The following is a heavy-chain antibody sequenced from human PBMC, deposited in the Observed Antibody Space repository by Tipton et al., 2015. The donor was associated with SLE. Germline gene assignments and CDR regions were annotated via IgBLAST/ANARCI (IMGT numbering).Heavy chain of an antibody. D-gene: IGHD3-22*01. CDR1: GVTISSGSSY. Sequence: TLSLTCTVSGVTISSGSSYWSWIRQPVGKGLEWIGRIYSSGGTNYNPSLKSRVTISVDTSQNQLLLKLKSVTAADTAMYYCARDPPSLYYTDRRGDGSDVWGQGTLVTVSS. V-gene: IGHV4-61*02. J-gene: IGHJ3*01. CDR3: ARDPPSLYYTDRRGDGSDV. CDR2: IYSSGGT.